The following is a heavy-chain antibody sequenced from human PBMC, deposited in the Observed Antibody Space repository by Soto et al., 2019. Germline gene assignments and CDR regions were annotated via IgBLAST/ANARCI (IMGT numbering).Heavy chain of an antibody. CDR2: ITWNSHVL. V-gene: IGHV3-9*01. D-gene: IGHD2-15*01. CDR3: AKGGTEGFCSGGKCYFTQ. Sequence: VQLVESGGDLVQPGGSLRLSCAASGFTFDDYAMHWVRRVPGRGLEWVSSITWNSHVLGYADSVKGRFTVSRDNAQNSLYLQMNSLRPEDTALYYCAKGGTEGFCSGGKCYFTQWGQGTLVTVS. J-gene: IGHJ4*02. CDR1: GFTFDDYA.